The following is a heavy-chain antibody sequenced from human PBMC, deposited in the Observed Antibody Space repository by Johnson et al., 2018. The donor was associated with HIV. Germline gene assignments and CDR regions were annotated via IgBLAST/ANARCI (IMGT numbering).Heavy chain of an antibody. D-gene: IGHD3/OR15-3a*01. V-gene: IGHV3-7*01. Sequence: EVQLVESGGGLVQPGGSLRLSCAASGFTFSSYWMSWVRQAPGKGLEWVANIKQDGSEKYDVASVKGRFTISRANAKNSLFLQMNSLRAEDTAVYYCAREFGQASSYAFDIWGQGTMVTVSS. CDR2: IKQDGSEK. CDR1: GFTFSSYW. J-gene: IGHJ3*02. CDR3: AREFGQASSYAFDI.